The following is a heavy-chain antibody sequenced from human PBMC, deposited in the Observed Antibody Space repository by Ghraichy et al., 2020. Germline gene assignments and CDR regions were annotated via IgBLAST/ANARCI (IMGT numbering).Heavy chain of an antibody. CDR1: AFTFSNYV. J-gene: IGHJ4*02. CDR2: ISGSGRTT. CDR3: AKDRGDRGWTVLDS. Sequence: GGSLRLSCAASAFTFSNYVMHWVRQAPGKGLAWVSTISGSGRTTYSADAVKGRVTLSRDNSQNPLALHLNSLRAEDTDVYYCAKDRGDRGWTVLDSGGQGTRVTVSS. D-gene: IGHD2-21*02. V-gene: IGHV3-23*01.